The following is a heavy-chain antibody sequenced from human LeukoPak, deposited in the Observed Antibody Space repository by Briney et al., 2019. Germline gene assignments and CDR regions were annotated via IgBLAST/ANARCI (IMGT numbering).Heavy chain of an antibody. CDR3: ASFFFSGRDGYNSGFDP. J-gene: IGHJ5*02. D-gene: IGHD5-24*01. V-gene: IGHV4-59*01. Sequence: SETLSLTCTVSGGSISNYYWNFIRQPPGKGLEWIGYIYYSGITNYNPSLKSRVTISVDTSKNQFSLKLSSVTAADTAVYYCASFFFSGRDGYNSGFDPWGQGTLVTVSS. CDR1: GGSISNYY. CDR2: IYYSGIT.